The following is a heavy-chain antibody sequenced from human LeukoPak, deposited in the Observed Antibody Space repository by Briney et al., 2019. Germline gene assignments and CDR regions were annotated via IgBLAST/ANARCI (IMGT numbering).Heavy chain of an antibody. D-gene: IGHD3-10*01. V-gene: IGHV4-59*01. CDR3: ARGDYYGSGIDY. CDR2: IYSSGRT. CDR1: GGSISSYY. Sequence: SETLSLTCTVSGGSISSYYWSWIRQPPGKGLEWIGYIYSSGRTNYNPSLKSRVTISVDMSKNQFSLRLTSVTAADTAVYYCARGDYYGSGIDYWGQGTLVTVAS. J-gene: IGHJ4*02.